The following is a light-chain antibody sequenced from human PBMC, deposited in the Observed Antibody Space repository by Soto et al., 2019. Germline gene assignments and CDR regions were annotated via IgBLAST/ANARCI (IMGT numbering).Light chain of an antibody. Sequence: EIVLTQSPATLSLSPVERATLSCRASQSVSSYLAWYQQKPGQAPRLLIYDASNRATGIPARFSGSGSGTDFTLTISSLEPEDFAVHYCQQYNNWPPISFGQGTRLENK. CDR3: QQYNNWPPIS. J-gene: IGKJ5*01. CDR2: DAS. V-gene: IGKV3-11*01. CDR1: QSVSSY.